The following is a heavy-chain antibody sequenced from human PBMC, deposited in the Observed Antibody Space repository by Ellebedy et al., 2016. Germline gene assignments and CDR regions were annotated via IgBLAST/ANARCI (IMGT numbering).Heavy chain of an antibody. D-gene: IGHD2-21*01. CDR3: ARDRDWAFDY. J-gene: IGHJ4*02. Sequence: GESLKISCVASGLTFSSYSMNWVRQAPGEGLEWIAYISSTTDIYYGESVKGRFTISRDNAKNSVYLQMNSLRDDDTAVYYCARDRDWAFDYWGQGTLVTVSS. V-gene: IGHV3-48*02. CDR1: GLTFSSYS. CDR2: ISSTTDI.